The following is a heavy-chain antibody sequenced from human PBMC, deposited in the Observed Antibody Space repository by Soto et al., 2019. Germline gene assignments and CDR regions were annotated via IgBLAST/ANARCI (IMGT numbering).Heavy chain of an antibody. Sequence: ASVKVSCKASGYTFTGYYMHWVRQAPGQGLEWMGWINPNSGGTNYAQKFQGWVTMTRDTSISTAYMELSRLRSDDTAVYYCARDYCSGGSCYGDYYYYGMDVWGQGTPVTVS. J-gene: IGHJ6*02. CDR3: ARDYCSGGSCYGDYYYYGMDV. D-gene: IGHD2-15*01. CDR1: GYTFTGYY. V-gene: IGHV1-2*04. CDR2: INPNSGGT.